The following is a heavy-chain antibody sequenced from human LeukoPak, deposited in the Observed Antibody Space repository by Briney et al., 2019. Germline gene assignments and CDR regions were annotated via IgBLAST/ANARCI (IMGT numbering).Heavy chain of an antibody. CDR3: ARWGYSGYDFLY. J-gene: IGHJ4*02. V-gene: IGHV4-34*01. CDR2: INHSGST. Sequence: SETLSLTCAVYGGSFSGYYWSWIRQPPGKGLEWIGEINHSGSTNYNPSLKSRVTISVDTSKNQFSLKLSSVTAADTAVYYCARWGYSGYDFLYWGQGTLVTVSS. CDR1: GGSFSGYY. D-gene: IGHD5-12*01.